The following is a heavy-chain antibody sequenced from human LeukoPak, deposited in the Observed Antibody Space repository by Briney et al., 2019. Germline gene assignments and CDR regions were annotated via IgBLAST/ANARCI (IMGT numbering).Heavy chain of an antibody. CDR1: GFTFRNYL. V-gene: IGHV3-48*01. CDR2: ISSTGGTI. D-gene: IGHD1-26*01. CDR3: ARGYWRGAFDI. Sequence: GGSLRLSCAASGFTFRNYLMNRVRQAPGKGLEWVSFISSTGGTIYYADSVKGRFTVSGDNAKNSLLLQMNSLRAEDTALYYCARGYWRGAFDIWGQGTVVAVSS. J-gene: IGHJ3*02.